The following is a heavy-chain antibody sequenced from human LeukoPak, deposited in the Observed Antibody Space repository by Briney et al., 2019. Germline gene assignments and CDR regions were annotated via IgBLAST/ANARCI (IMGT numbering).Heavy chain of an antibody. D-gene: IGHD6-6*01. CDR3: ARGEYSSSSVYFDY. Sequence: SQTLSLTCAISGDSVSSNSAAWNWSRQSPSRGLEWLGRTYYRSNWYNDYAVSVKSRITIHPDTSKNQFSLQLNSVTPEDTAVYYCARGEYSSSSVYFDYWGQGTLVTVSS. CDR2: TYYRSNWYN. V-gene: IGHV6-1*01. CDR1: GDSVSSNSAA. J-gene: IGHJ4*02.